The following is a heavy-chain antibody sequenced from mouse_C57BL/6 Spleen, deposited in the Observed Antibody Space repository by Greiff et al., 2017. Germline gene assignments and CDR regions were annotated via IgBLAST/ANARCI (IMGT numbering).Heavy chain of an antibody. CDR3: AIGYYGSGYYFDY. Sequence: QVQLKQPGAELVKPGASVKVSCKASGYTFTSYWMHWVKQRPGQGLEWIGRIHPSDSDTNYNQKFKGKATLTVDKSSSTAYMQISSLTSEDSAVYYCAIGYYGSGYYFDYWGQGTTLTVSS. V-gene: IGHV1-74*01. CDR1: GYTFTSYW. D-gene: IGHD1-1*01. CDR2: IHPSDSDT. J-gene: IGHJ2*01.